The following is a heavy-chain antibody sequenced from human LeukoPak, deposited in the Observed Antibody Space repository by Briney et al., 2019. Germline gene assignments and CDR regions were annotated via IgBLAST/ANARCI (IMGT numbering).Heavy chain of an antibody. CDR3: ARGYTVTTFDY. CDR1: GFTFTNAW. J-gene: IGHJ4*02. Sequence: GGSLRLSCTASGFTFTNAWMTWVRQAPGKGLEWVGRIKSKTDGGTTDYAAPVKGRFTISRHNSKNTLYLQMNSLRAEDTAVYYCARGYTVTTFDYWGQGTLVTVSS. CDR2: IKSKTDGGTT. V-gene: IGHV3-15*01. D-gene: IGHD4-17*01.